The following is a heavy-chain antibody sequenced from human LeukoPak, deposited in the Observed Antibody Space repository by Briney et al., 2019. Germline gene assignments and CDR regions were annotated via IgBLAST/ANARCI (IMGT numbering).Heavy chain of an antibody. CDR3: ATENSGSYYGYFDS. J-gene: IGHJ4*03. V-gene: IGHV3-33*01. Sequence: GGSLRLSCAASGFTFSGYGMHWVRQAPGKGLEWVAVIWCDGSNKFYADSVQGRFTISRDNSKNTLYLQMNSLRADDTAVYYCATENSGSYYGYFDSWGQGTLVTVSS. CDR2: IWCDGSNK. CDR1: GFTFSGYG. D-gene: IGHD1-26*01.